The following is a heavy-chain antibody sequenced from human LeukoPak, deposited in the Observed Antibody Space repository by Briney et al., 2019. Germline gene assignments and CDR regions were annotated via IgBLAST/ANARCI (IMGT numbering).Heavy chain of an antibody. CDR3: ARDGYSSGWYDY. J-gene: IGHJ4*02. D-gene: IGHD6-19*01. CDR1: GYTFTGYY. CDR2: INPNSGGT. Sequence: ASVKVSCKVSGYTFTGYYMHWVRQAPGQGLEWMGRINPNSGGTNYAQKFQGRVTMTRDTSISTAYMELSRLRSDDTAVYYCARDGYSSGWYDYWGQGTLVTVSS. V-gene: IGHV1-2*06.